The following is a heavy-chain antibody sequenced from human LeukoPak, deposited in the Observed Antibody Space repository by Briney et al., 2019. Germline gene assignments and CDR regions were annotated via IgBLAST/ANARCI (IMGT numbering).Heavy chain of an antibody. CDR3: VRDSQDYSNYYYYYYGMDV. V-gene: IGHV3-48*02. Sequence: GGSLRLSCAGSGFTFNTYSMNWVRQAPGKGLEWVSYISSSRSTIYYADSVKGRFTVSRDNSKNSLFLRMNTLRDEDTAVYYCVRDSQDYSNYYYYYYGMDVWGQGTTVTVSS. D-gene: IGHD4-11*01. J-gene: IGHJ6*02. CDR2: ISSSRSTI. CDR1: GFTFNTYS.